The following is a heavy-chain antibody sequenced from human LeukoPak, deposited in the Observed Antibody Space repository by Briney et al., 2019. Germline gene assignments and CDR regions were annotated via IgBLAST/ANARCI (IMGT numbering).Heavy chain of an antibody. Sequence: SGGSLRLSCAASGFTFDDYAMHWVRQAPGKGLEWVSGISWNSGRIGYADSVKGRFTISRDNAKNSLYLQMNSLRAEDTAVYYCARDRGYCSGGTCFVSYFDLWGQGTLVTVSS. CDR2: ISWNSGRI. CDR1: GFTFDDYA. J-gene: IGHJ4*02. D-gene: IGHD2-15*01. V-gene: IGHV3-9*01. CDR3: ARDRGYCSGGTCFVSYFDL.